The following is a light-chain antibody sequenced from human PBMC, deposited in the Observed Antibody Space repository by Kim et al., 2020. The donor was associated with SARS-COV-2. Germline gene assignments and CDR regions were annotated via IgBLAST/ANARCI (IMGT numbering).Light chain of an antibody. CDR3: MQGTQWPPT. J-gene: IGKJ1*01. CDR2: KVS. V-gene: IGKV2-30*02. Sequence: DVVVTQSPLSLPVTLGQPASISCRSSQSLVHSDGNTYLNWFQQRPGQSPRRLIYKVSNRDSAVPDRFSGSGSGTDFTLKISRVEAEDVGVYYCMQGTQWPPTFGQGTKVDIK. CDR1: QSLVHSDGNTY.